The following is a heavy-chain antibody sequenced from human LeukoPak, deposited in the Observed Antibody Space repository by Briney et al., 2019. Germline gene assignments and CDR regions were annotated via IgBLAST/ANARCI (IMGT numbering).Heavy chain of an antibody. J-gene: IGHJ4*02. CDR1: GYTFTGYY. V-gene: IGHV1-2*02. Sequence: ASVKVSCKASGYTFTGYYMHWVRQAPGQGLEWMGWINPNSGGTNYAQKFQGRVTMTRDTSISTAYMELSRLRSDDTAVYYCARDWGYSGCAYVALWGQGTLVTVSS. CDR3: ARDWGYSGCAYVAL. D-gene: IGHD5-12*01. CDR2: INPNSGGT.